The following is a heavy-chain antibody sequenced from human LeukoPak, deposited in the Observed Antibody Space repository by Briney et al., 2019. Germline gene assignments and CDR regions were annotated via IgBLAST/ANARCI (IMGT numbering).Heavy chain of an antibody. CDR2: INPSGGST. CDR3: AGGAGQVNYYDSGNWFDP. J-gene: IGHJ5*02. V-gene: IGHV1-46*01. D-gene: IGHD3-22*01. CDR1: GYTFTSYY. Sequence: ASVKVSCKASGYTFTSYYMHWVRQAPGQGLEWMGIINPSGGSTSYAQKFQGRVTMTRDTSTSTVYMELSSLRSEDTAVYYRAGGAGQVNYYDSGNWFDPWGQGTLVTVSS.